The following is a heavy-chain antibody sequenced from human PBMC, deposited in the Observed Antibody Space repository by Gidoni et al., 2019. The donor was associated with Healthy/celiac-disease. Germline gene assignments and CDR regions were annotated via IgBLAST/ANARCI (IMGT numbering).Heavy chain of an antibody. CDR2: IYYSGST. CDR1: GGSISSSSYY. J-gene: IGHJ4*02. CDR3: ASWRGIVEGGWKTRKGSSQEDY. Sequence: QLQLQESGPGLVKPSETLSLTCTVSGGSISSSSYYWGWIRQPPGKGLEWIGSIYYSGSTYYNPSLKSRVTISVDTSKNQFSLKLSSVTAADTAVYYCASWRGIVEGGWKTRKGSSQEDYWGQGTLVTVSS. V-gene: IGHV4-39*01. D-gene: IGHD6-13*01.